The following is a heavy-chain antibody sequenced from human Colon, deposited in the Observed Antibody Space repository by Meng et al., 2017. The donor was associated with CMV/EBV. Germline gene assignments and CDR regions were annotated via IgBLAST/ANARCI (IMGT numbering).Heavy chain of an antibody. CDR3: AHRRSRTYSIDY. CDR2: IYWDDDK. Sequence: TLEESGPTLVKPPQTLTLTCTFSGFSLSTSGVGVGWFRQPPGKALEWLALIYWDDDKRYSLPLKSRLTITKDTSKNQVVLTLTNMDPVDTATYYCAHRRSRTYSIDYWGQGTLVTVSS. V-gene: IGHV2-5*02. CDR1: GFSLSTSGVG. D-gene: IGHD5-12*01. J-gene: IGHJ4*02.